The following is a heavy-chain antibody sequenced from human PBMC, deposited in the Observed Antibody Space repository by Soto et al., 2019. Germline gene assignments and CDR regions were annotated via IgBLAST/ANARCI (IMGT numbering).Heavy chain of an antibody. J-gene: IGHJ6*02. D-gene: IGHD3-16*01. CDR3: ARVPSPFDYYSAMDV. CDR1: GDSISSGNKY. CDR2: IFSSGTT. V-gene: IGHV4-30-4*01. Sequence: SETLSLTCTVSGDSISSGNKYWSWIRQAPGKGLEWIGYIFSSGTTYYNPSLKSRLTMSLDTSQNQFSLRLASVTDADSAVYYCARVPSPFDYYSAMDVWGQGTTVTSP.